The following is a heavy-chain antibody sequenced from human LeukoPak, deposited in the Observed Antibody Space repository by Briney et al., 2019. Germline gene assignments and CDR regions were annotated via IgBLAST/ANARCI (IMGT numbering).Heavy chain of an antibody. CDR3: ARYGSGSYYNWFDP. V-gene: IGHV4-39*01. CDR1: GGSISSSSYY. D-gene: IGHD3-10*01. Sequence: KTSETLSLTCTVSGGSISSSSYYWGWIRQPPGKGLEWIGSIYYSGSTYYNPSLKSRVTISVDTSKNQFSLKLSSVTAADTAVYYCARYGSGSYYNWFDPWGQGTLVTASS. J-gene: IGHJ5*02. CDR2: IYYSGST.